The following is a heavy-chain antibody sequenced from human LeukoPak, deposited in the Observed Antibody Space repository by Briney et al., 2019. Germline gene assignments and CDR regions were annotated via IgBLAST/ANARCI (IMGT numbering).Heavy chain of an antibody. J-gene: IGHJ4*02. D-gene: IGHD4-17*01. CDR3: ARGRPSQYGDYVVYFDY. V-gene: IGHV4-59*01. Sequence: PSETLSLTCTVSGGSISSYYWSWIRQPPGKGLEWIGYIYYSGSTNYNPSLKSRVTISVDTSKNQFSLKLSSVTAADTAVYYCARGRPSQYGDYVVYFDYWGQGTLVTVSP. CDR2: IYYSGST. CDR1: GGSISSYY.